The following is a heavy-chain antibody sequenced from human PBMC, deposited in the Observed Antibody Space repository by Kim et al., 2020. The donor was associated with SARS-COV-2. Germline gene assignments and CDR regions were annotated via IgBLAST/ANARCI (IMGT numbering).Heavy chain of an antibody. CDR2: IHKSGGSA. CDR1: GFTFSSYD. J-gene: IGHJ4*02. CDR3: AYRTSFDY. D-gene: IGHD1-1*01. Sequence: GGSLRLSCAASGFTFSSYDMSWVRQAPGKGPEWVSTIHKSGGSADYADSVKGRFIVSRDNSKNTLYLQMNNVRAEDTATYYCAYRTSFDYWGQGTLVTVSA. V-gene: IGHV3-23*01.